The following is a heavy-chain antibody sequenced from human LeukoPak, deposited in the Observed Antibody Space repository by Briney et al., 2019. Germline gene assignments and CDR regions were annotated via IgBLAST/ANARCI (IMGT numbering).Heavy chain of an antibody. CDR1: GFSLTSYA. CDR2: ISANGGKT. V-gene: IGHV3-23*01. D-gene: IGHD3-10*01. Sequence: GGSLRLSCAPSGFSLTSYAMTWVRQAPGEGLEWVSDISANGGKTYYSDSVKGRFTISRDISKNTLFLQMNSLKVEDTAVYYCARSVRGVIADAFNVWGQGTMVAVSS. CDR3: ARSVRGVIADAFNV. J-gene: IGHJ3*01.